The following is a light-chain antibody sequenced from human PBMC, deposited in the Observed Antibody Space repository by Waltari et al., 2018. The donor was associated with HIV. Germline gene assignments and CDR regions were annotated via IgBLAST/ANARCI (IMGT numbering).Light chain of an antibody. Sequence: QSALTQPASVSGSPGQSITISCTGTSSDVGGYNYVSWYQQHSGKGPKLIIYDVSNRPSGVSNRFSGSKAGNTASLTISGLQSEDEADYDCCSYTSTSSFVMFGGGTKLTVV. J-gene: IGLJ3*02. V-gene: IGLV2-14*01. CDR2: DVS. CDR1: SSDVGGYNY. CDR3: CSYTSTSSFVM.